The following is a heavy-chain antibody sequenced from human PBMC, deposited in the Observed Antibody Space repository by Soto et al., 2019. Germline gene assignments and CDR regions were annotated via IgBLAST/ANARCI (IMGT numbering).Heavy chain of an antibody. J-gene: IGHJ4*02. CDR1: GGSVRTGSYH. CDR3: ARIGWGGDS. D-gene: IGHD7-27*01. V-gene: IGHV4-61*01. Sequence: QVQLQESGPGRVKPSETLSLTCSVSGGSVRTGSYHWSWIRQPPGKGLEWIGFIPNNGSPDYNPSLKCRVVVSIDRSKNQFSLKVNSVTDADTAVYFCARIGWGGDSCGQGTLVTVSS. CDR2: IPNNGSP.